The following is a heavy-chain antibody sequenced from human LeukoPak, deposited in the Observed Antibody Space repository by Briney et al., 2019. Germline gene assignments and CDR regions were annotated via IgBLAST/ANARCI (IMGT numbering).Heavy chain of an antibody. V-gene: IGHV3-15*01. D-gene: IGHD2-21*02. Sequence: GGSLRLSCAVSGVTFSNAWMSWVRQAPGKGLEWVGRIKSKTDGGTTDCAAPVKGRFTISRDDSKNTLYLQMNSLKTEDTAVYYCTTTEHKGGDWGGDWGQGTLVTVSS. J-gene: IGHJ4*02. CDR2: IKSKTDGGTT. CDR1: GVTFSNAW. CDR3: TTTEHKGGDWGGD.